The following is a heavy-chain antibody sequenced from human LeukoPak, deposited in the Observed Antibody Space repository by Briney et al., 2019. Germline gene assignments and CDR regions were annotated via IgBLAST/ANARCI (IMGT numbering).Heavy chain of an antibody. J-gene: IGHJ3*01. V-gene: IGHV4-59*01. CDR3: ARSRDRYWDAFDV. D-gene: IGHD1-20*01. CDR2: IYYSGST. Sequence: SENLSLTCTVSGGSISSYYWSWIRQPPGKGLEWIGYIYYSGSTNYNPSLKSRVTISVDTSKKQFSLKLSSVTAADTAVYYCARSRDRYWDAFDVWGQGTMVTVSS. CDR1: GGSISSYY.